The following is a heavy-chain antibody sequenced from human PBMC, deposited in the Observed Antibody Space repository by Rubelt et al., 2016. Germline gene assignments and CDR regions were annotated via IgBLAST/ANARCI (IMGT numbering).Heavy chain of an antibody. D-gene: IGHD2-15*01. J-gene: IGHJ5*02. CDR2: INHSGST. V-gene: IGHV4-34*01. Sequence: GGSFSGYYWSWIRQPPGKGLEWIGEINHSGSTNYNPSLQSRVTISVDTSKNQFSLKLSSVTAADTAVYYCARDVKDIVVVVAAKPGWFDPWGQGTLVTVSS. CDR3: ARDVKDIVVVVAAKPGWFDP. CDR1: GGSFSGYY.